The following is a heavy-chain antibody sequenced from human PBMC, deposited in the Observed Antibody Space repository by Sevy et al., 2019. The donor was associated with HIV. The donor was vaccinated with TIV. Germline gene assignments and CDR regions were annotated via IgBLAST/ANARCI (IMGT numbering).Heavy chain of an antibody. D-gene: IGHD2-15*01. V-gene: IGHV1-2*02. CDR3: ARAAGGYCSAGSCPWFNP. CDR2: IKPNSGGT. J-gene: IGHJ5*02. CDR1: GYTFTDYY. Sequence: ASVKVSCKASGYTFTDYYLHWVRQAPGQGLEWMGWIKPNSGGTKYAQNFQDRVTMTRDKSIRTAYMELSSLSSDDTDVYYCARAAGGYCSAGSCPWFNPWGQGTLVTVSS.